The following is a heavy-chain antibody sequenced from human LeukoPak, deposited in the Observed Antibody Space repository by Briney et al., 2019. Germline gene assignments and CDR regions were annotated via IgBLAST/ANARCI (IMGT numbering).Heavy chain of an antibody. J-gene: IGHJ4*02. Sequence: TSETLSLTCTVSGGSISSYYWSWIRQPPGKGLEWIGYIYYSGSTNYNPSLKSRVTISVYTSKNQFSLKLSSVTAADTAVYYCARFSSGWYLRLFDYWGQGTLVTVSS. V-gene: IGHV4-59*01. CDR1: GGSISSYY. D-gene: IGHD6-19*01. CDR3: ARFSSGWYLRLFDY. CDR2: IYYSGST.